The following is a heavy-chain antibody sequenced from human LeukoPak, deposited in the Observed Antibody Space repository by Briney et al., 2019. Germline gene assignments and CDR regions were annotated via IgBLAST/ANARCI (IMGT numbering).Heavy chain of an antibody. CDR3: ARDGSLPDY. CDR1: GFTFSSYW. D-gene: IGHD2-15*01. V-gene: IGHV3-74*01. Sequence: GGSLRLSCAASGFTFSSYWMHWVRQAPGEGLVWVSRITSDGRTTNYADSVKGRFTISRDNAKNTLFLQMNSLRAEDTAVYYCARDGSLPDYWGQGTLVTVSS. CDR2: ITSDGRTT. J-gene: IGHJ4*02.